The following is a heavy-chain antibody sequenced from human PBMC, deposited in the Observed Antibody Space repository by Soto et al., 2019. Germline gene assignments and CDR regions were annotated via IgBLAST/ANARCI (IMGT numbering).Heavy chain of an antibody. D-gene: IGHD3-10*02. J-gene: IGHJ4*02. CDR3: ARERRDSWMTMFFDY. V-gene: IGHV4-31*03. Sequence: QVQLRESGPRLVRPSQTLSLTCSVSGGSVSRGGYYWSWIRQVPGKGPEWIGYIYSTWSTLYNPSIKSRLTMSLDMPMNQVSLNLSSVTAADTVFYYCARERRDSWMTMFFDYWGPGSLVTVSS. CDR2: IYSTWST. CDR1: GGSVSRGGYY.